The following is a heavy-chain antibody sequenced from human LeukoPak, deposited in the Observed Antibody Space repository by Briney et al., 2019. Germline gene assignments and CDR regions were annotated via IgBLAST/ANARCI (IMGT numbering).Heavy chain of an antibody. CDR2: IIPIFGTA. Sequence: ASVKVSCKASGGTFSSYAISWVRQAPGQGLEWMGGIIPIFGTANYAQKFQGRVTITADKSTSTAYIELSSLRSEDTAVYYCAREPIAVAGYYYYYGMDAWGQGTTVTVSS. CDR1: GGTFSSYA. J-gene: IGHJ6*02. V-gene: IGHV1-69*06. D-gene: IGHD6-19*01. CDR3: AREPIAVAGYYYYYGMDA.